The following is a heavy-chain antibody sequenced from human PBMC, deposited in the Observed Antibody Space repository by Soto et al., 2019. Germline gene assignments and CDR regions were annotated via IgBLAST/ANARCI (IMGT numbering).Heavy chain of an antibody. Sequence: QLHLQESGPGLVKPSETLSLTCTVSGGSISSSSYYWGWIRQPPGKGLEWIGNVYYGGSTYYNPSLKSRATISVETSKSQFSLKLSSVTDADTAVYYCAGGDYYQSRGYYFYYYTMDVWDQGTTVTVSS. V-gene: IGHV4-39*01. CDR1: GGSISSSSYY. CDR3: AGGDYYQSRGYYFYYYTMDV. J-gene: IGHJ6*02. CDR2: VYYGGST. D-gene: IGHD3-22*01.